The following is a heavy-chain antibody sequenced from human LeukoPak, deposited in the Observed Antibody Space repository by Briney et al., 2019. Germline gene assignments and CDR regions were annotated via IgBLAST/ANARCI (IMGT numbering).Heavy chain of an antibody. D-gene: IGHD5-18*01. CDR2: MNPDSGNT. CDR3: ARANKYSYGTLFSHASFDY. CDR1: GYTFTSYD. J-gene: IGHJ4*02. V-gene: IGHV1-8*03. Sequence: ASXXVSCKASGYTFTSYDINWVRQATGQGLEWMGWMNPDSGNTGYAQKFQGRVTITRNTSISTAYMELSSLRSEDTAVYYCARANKYSYGTLFSHASFDYWGQGTLVTVSS.